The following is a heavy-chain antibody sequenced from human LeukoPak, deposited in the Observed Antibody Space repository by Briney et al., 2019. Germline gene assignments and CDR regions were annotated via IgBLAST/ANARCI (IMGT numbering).Heavy chain of an antibody. D-gene: IGHD3-10*01. V-gene: IGHV3-20*04. CDR3: ARAKPGTYYYGSGSQDYYMDV. CDR2: INWNGSST. Sequence: GGSLRLSCAASGFTFDDYGMSWVRQAPGKGLEWVSGINWNGSSTGYADSVKGRFTISRDNAKNSLYLQMNSLRAEDTALYYCARAKPGTYYYGSGSQDYYMDVWGKGTTVTVSS. J-gene: IGHJ6*03. CDR1: GFTFDDYG.